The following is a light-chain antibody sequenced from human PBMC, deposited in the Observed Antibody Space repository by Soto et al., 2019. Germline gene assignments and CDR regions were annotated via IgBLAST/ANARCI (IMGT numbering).Light chain of an antibody. CDR1: SSDDGGYNY. CDR2: EVS. Sequence: QSALTQPASVSGCPGQSITISCTGTSSDDGGYNYVSWYQQHPGKAPKLMIYEVSNRPSGVSNRFSGSKSGNTASLTISGLQAEDEADYYCSSYTSSSTHWVFGGGTKVTVL. CDR3: SSYTSSSTHWV. V-gene: IGLV2-14*01. J-gene: IGLJ3*02.